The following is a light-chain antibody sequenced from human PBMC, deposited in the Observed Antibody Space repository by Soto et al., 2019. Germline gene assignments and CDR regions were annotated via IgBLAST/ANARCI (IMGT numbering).Light chain of an antibody. J-gene: IGLJ3*02. CDR1: SSNIGAGYD. V-gene: IGLV1-40*01. Sequence: QSVLTQPPSVSGAPGQWVTISCTGSSSNIGAGYDVHWYQQIPGAAPKLLIYTNTNRPTGDPDRFSASKSGTSASLAITGLQAEDEADYFCQSYDGSLSGSVFGGGTKLTVL. CDR2: TNT. CDR3: QSYDGSLSGSV.